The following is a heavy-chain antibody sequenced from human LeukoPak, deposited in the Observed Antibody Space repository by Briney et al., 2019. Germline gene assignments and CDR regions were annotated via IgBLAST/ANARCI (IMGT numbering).Heavy chain of an antibody. D-gene: IGHD2-2*02. J-gene: IGHJ4*02. V-gene: IGHV3-15*01. CDR3: TSGGDCSKTSCYTD. CDR2: IKSKSDGGTT. Sequence: SGGSLRLSCAASGFTFTNAWMSWVRQAPGKGLEWVGRIKSKSDGGTTDYAAPVKGRFTISRDDSKNTLYLQMNSLKTEDTAVYCCTSGGDCSKTSCYTDWGQGTLVTVSS. CDR1: GFTFTNAW.